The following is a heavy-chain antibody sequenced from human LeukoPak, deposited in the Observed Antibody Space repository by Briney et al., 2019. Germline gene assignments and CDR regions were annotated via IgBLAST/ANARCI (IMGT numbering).Heavy chain of an antibody. CDR1: GYTFTGYY. CDR3: ARGPMVRGVITTTGFDP. J-gene: IGHJ5*02. V-gene: IGHV1-2*02. CDR2: INPNSGGT. D-gene: IGHD3-10*01. Sequence: GASVKVSCKASGYTFTGYYMHWVRQAPGQGLEWMGWINPNSGGTNYAQKFQGRVTMTRDTSISTAYMELSRLRSDDTAVYYCARGPMVRGVITTTGFDPWDQGTLVTVSS.